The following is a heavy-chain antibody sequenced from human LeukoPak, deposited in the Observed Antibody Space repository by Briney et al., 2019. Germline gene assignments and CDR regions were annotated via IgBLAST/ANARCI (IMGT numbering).Heavy chain of an antibody. V-gene: IGHV3-15*04. CDR3: TTDEDWNYARKDV. CDR2: TVSEIDGGTT. CDR1: GFTFNYAW. D-gene: IGHD1-7*01. Sequence: GGALRLSCAASGFTFNYAWMSWVRQVPGKGLEWVGQTVSEIDGGTTDYAAPVKGRFTISRDDSKSTLYLQMNSLKIEDTAVYYCTTDEDWNYARKDVWGQGATVIVSS. J-gene: IGHJ6*02.